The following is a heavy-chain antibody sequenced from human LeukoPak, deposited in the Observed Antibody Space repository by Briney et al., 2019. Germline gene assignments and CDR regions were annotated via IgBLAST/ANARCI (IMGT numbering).Heavy chain of an antibody. D-gene: IGHD5-24*01. J-gene: IGHJ6*02. CDR1: GFIFSNYW. CDR2: IKQDGSEK. V-gene: IGHV3-7*01. CDR3: ARALGKLQPYYYYYGMDL. Sequence: GGSLRLSCAASGFIFSNYWMSWVRQAPGKGLEWVANIKQDGSEKYYVDSVKGRFTISRDNAKNSLYLQMNYLRAEDTAVYYCARALGKLQPYYYYYGMDLWGQGTTVTVSS.